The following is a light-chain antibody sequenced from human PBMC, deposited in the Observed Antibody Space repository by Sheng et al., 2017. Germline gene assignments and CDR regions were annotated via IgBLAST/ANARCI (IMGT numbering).Light chain of an antibody. J-gene: IGKJ2*01. CDR2: AAS. V-gene: IGKV1-8*01. Sequence: AIRMTQSPPSLSASTGDRVTITCRASQDISTYLAWYQHKPGKAPKLLIYAASTLQSGVPSRFIGSGSGTDFTLTISSLQPEDFATYYCQQYFSTPYTFGQGTKLEIK. CDR3: QQYFSTPYT. CDR1: QDISTY.